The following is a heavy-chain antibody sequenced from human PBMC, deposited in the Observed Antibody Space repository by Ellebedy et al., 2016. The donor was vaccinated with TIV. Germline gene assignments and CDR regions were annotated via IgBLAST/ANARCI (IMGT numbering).Heavy chain of an antibody. J-gene: IGHJ4*02. V-gene: IGHV3-33*01. D-gene: IGHD7-27*01. CDR1: GLPLSRYG. Sequence: GESLKISCAASGLPLSRYGMHWIRQAPDKGLELVAVILYDGSIKYLADSVKGRFTISRDNFNDTLYLQMNSLRAADTAVYWCASWDFDYWGQGTLVTVSS. CDR3: ASWDFDY. CDR2: ILYDGSIK.